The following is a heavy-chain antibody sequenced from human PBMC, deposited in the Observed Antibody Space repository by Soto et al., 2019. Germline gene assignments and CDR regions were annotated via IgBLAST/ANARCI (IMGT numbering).Heavy chain of an antibody. V-gene: IGHV1-46*01. D-gene: IGHD3-10*01. CDR2: INPSGGST. CDR1: GYTFTIYY. Sequence: GASVKVSCKASGYTFTIYYMHWVRQAPGQGLEWMGIINPSGGSTSYAQKFQGRVTMTRDTSTSTVYMELSSLRSEDTAVYYCARDCESGAFDIWGQGTMVTVSS. CDR3: ARDCESGAFDI. J-gene: IGHJ3*02.